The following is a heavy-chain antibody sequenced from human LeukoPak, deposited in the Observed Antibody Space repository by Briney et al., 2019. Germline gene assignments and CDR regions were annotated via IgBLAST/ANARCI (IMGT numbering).Heavy chain of an antibody. CDR3: ARVAAVPYNWFDP. CDR2: INHSGST. J-gene: IGHJ5*02. D-gene: IGHD6-13*01. V-gene: IGHV4-34*01. CDR1: GGSFSGFY. Sequence: SETLSLTCAVYGGSFSGFYWSWIRQPPGKGLEWVGEINHSGSTNYNPSLKSRVTISVDTSKTQFSLKLSSVTAADTAVYYCARVAAVPYNWFDPWGQGTLVTVSS.